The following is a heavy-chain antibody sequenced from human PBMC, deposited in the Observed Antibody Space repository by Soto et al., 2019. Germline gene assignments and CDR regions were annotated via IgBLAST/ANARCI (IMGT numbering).Heavy chain of an antibody. CDR1: GFTFSSYA. D-gene: IGHD3-3*01. V-gene: IGHV3-23*01. Sequence: GGSLRLSCAASGFTFSSYAMSWVRQAPGKGLEWVSAISGSGGSTYYADSVKGRFTISRDNSKNTLYLQMNSLRAEDTAVYYCAKNRVFGMVIPPYFDYWGQGTLVTVSS. CDR3: AKNRVFGMVIPPYFDY. CDR2: ISGSGGST. J-gene: IGHJ4*02.